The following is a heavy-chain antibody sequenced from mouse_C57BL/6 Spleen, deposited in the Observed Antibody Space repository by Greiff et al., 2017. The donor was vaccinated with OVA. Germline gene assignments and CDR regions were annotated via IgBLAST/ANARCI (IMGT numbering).Heavy chain of an antibody. CDR3: ATSSGYYAMDY. J-gene: IGHJ4*01. V-gene: IGHV1-55*01. Sequence: QVQLKQPGAELVKPGASVKMSCKASGYTFTSYWITWVKQRPGQGLEWIGDIYPGSGSTNYNEKFKSKATRTVDTSSSTAYMQLSSLTSEDSAVYYCATSSGYYAMDYWGQGTSVTVSS. CDR2: IYPGSGST. CDR1: GYTFTSYW. D-gene: IGHD3-2*02.